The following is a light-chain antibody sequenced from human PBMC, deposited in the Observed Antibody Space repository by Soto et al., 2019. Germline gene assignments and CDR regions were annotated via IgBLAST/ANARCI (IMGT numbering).Light chain of an antibody. CDR1: TSNIGSNY. J-gene: IGLJ3*02. CDR3: AAWDDSLSGGV. Sequence: QSALTQPPSASGTPGQRVTISCSGSTSNIGSNYVYWYQQLPGTAPKLLIHSNNQRPSGVPDRFSGSTSGTSASLAISGLRSEDEADYYCAAWDDSLSGGVFGGGTKLTVL. CDR2: SNN. V-gene: IGLV1-47*02.